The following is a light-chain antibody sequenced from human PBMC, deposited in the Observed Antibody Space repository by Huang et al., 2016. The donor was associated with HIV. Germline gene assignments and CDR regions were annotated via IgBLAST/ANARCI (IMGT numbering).Light chain of an antibody. CDR1: QSISSY. CDR3: RNT. J-gene: IGKJ1*01. V-gene: IGKV1-39*01. Sequence: DIQMTQSPSSLSASVGDRVTITCRASQSISSYLNWYQQKPGKAPKLLIYAASSFQSGVPSRFSGIGSGTDFTLTISSLQPEDFATYYCRNTFGQGTKVEIK. CDR2: AAS.